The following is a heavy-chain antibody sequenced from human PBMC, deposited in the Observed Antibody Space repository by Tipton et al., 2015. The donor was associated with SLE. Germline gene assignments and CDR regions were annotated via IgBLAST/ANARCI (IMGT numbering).Heavy chain of an antibody. D-gene: IGHD5-12*01. CDR1: GGSINSDDYH. V-gene: IGHV4-61*02. CDR2: IYSSGST. Sequence: TLSLTCTVSGGSINSDDYHWSWIRQPAGKGLEWIGRIYSSGSTYYNPSLKSRFTISVDTSKNQFSLKLSSVTAADTAVYNCVRDRGYAHFDYWGQGTLVTVSS. J-gene: IGHJ4*02. CDR3: VRDRGYAHFDY.